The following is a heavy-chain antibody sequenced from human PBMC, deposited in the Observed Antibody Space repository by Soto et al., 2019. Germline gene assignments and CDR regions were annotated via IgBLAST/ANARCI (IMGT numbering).Heavy chain of an antibody. D-gene: IGHD1-20*01. CDR1: GFTFSSYG. V-gene: IGHV3-33*01. J-gene: IGHJ3*02. Sequence: GGSLRLSCAASGFTFSSYGMHWVRQAPGKGLEWVAVIWYDGSNKYYADSVKGRFTISRDNSKNTLYLQMNSLRAEDTAVYYCARDDITSILESDAFDIWGQGTMVTVSS. CDR3: ARDDITSILESDAFDI. CDR2: IWYDGSNK.